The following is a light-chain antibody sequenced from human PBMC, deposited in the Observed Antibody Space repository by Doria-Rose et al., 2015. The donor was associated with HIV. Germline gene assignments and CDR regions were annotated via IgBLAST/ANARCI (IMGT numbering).Light chain of an antibody. CDR1: QSLLYTSKNY. J-gene: IGKJ3*01. Sequence: DILMTQSPESLGMSLGERATLNCKSNQSLLYTSKNYLAWYQQKPGQPPNLLIYWASTRQSGVPARFSGSGSGTDFTLTISSLEAEDVAVYYCQQYYDTPSSGPGTTVDIK. CDR2: WAS. V-gene: IGKV4-1*01. CDR3: QQYYDTPS.